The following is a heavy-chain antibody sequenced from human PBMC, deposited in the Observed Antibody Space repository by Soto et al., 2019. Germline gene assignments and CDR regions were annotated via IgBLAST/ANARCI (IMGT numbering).Heavy chain of an antibody. J-gene: IGHJ4*02. V-gene: IGHV1-46*01. D-gene: IGHD2-8*01. CDR2: INPSGGST. Sequence: QVQLVQSGAEVKKPGASVKVSCKASGYTFTSYYMHWVRQAPGQGLEWMGIINPSGGSTSYAQKFPGRLTMTRDTSTSTVYMELISLRSEDTAVDYWARAEDIVLMLYEQWGQGTLVTVYS. CDR1: GYTFTSYY. CDR3: ARAEDIVLMLYEQ.